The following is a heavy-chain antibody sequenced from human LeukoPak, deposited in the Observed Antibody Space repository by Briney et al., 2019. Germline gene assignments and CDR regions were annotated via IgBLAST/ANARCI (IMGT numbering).Heavy chain of an antibody. V-gene: IGHV3-11*01. Sequence: GSLRLSCAASGFTFSDYYMSWIRQAPGKGLEWVSYISSSGSTIYYADSVKGRFTISRDNAKNSLYLQMNSLRAEDTAVYYCARDHYYDSSGYFLGYWGQGTLVTVSS. J-gene: IGHJ4*02. CDR2: ISSSGSTI. CDR3: ARDHYYDSSGYFLGY. CDR1: GFTFSDYY. D-gene: IGHD3-22*01.